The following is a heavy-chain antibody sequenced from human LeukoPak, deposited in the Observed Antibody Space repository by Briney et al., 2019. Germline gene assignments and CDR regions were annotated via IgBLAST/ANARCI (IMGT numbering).Heavy chain of an antibody. CDR2: ISYDGSNK. V-gene: IGHV3-30-3*01. CDR3: ARGGIAVAGRIDY. J-gene: IGHJ4*02. Sequence: GGSLRLSCAASGFTFSSYAMHWVRQAPGKGLEWVAVISYDGSNKYYADSVKGRFTIFRDNSKNTLYLQMNSLRAEDTAVYYCARGGIAVAGRIDYWGQGTLVTVSS. D-gene: IGHD6-19*01. CDR1: GFTFSSYA.